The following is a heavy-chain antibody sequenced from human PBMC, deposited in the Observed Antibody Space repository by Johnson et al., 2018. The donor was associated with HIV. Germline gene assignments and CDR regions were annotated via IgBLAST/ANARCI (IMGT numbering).Heavy chain of an antibody. D-gene: IGHD6-13*01. J-gene: IGHJ3*01. CDR1: GFTVSGNY. CDR2: IYSGGGT. V-gene: IGHV3-53*01. Sequence: VQVVEFGGGLIQPGGSLRLSCVASGFTVSGNYMSWVRQAPGKGLEWVSVIYSGGGTYYADSVKGRFTISRDNSKNTLYLQMNSLRAEDTAVYYCAKDQWSSSWTNDAFDFWGQGTMVTVSS. CDR3: AKDQWSSSWTNDAFDF.